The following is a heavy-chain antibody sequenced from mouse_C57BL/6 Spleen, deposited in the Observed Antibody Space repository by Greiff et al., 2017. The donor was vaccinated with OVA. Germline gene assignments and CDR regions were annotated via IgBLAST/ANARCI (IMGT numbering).Heavy chain of an antibody. CDR3: ASNYYGSSYEYYAIDY. J-gene: IGHJ4*01. V-gene: IGHV5-6*01. Sequence: EVQRVESGGDLVKPGGSLKLSCAASGFTFSSYGMSWVRQTPDKRLEWVANISSGGSYTYYPDSVKGRFTIPRDNAKNTLYLQMSSLKSEDTAMYYCASNYYGSSYEYYAIDYWGQGTSVTVSS. D-gene: IGHD1-1*01. CDR1: GFTFSSYG. CDR2: ISSGGSYT.